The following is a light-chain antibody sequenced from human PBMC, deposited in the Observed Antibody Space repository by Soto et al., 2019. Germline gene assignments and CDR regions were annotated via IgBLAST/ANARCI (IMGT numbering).Light chain of an antibody. Sequence: DIVMTQSPLSLPVTPGETASISCRSSQSLLHSHGDNYLDWYLQKPGQSPQLLIYLGSNRASGVSDRFSGSGSGTYFTLKINSVGAEDAGVYYCMQSLQTPTFGQGTKVEIK. V-gene: IGKV2-28*01. J-gene: IGKJ1*01. CDR3: MQSLQTPT. CDR1: QSLLHSHGDNY. CDR2: LGS.